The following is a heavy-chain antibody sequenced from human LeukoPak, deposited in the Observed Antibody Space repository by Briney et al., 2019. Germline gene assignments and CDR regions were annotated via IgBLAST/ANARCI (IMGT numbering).Heavy chain of an antibody. V-gene: IGHV4-61*02. CDR1: GGPISSGSYY. J-gene: IGHJ5*02. CDR3: AREMRQWLSPIDP. CDR2: IYTSGST. Sequence: SETLSLTYTVSGGPISSGSYYWSWIRQPAGKGLEWIGRIYTSGSTNYNPSLKSRVTISVDTSKNQFALKLSSVTAADTAVYYCAREMRQWLSPIDPWGQGTLVTVSS. D-gene: IGHD6-19*01.